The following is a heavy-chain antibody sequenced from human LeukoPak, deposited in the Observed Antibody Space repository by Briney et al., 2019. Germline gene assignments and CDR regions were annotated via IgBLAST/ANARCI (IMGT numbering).Heavy chain of an antibody. Sequence: ASVKVSCKASGYTFTSYGISWVRQAPGQGREWMGWISAYNGNTNYAQKLQGRVTMTTDTSTSTAYMELRSLRSDDTAVYYCARDLGRPTHDYYYYYMDVWGKGTTVTVSS. CDR2: ISAYNGNT. CDR1: GYTFTSYG. J-gene: IGHJ6*03. D-gene: IGHD1-26*01. CDR3: ARDLGRPTHDYYYYYMDV. V-gene: IGHV1-18*01.